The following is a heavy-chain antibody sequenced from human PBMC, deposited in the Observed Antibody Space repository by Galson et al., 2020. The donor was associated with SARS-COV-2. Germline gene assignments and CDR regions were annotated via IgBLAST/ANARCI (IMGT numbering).Heavy chain of an antibody. D-gene: IGHD1-26*01. V-gene: IGHV2-5*01. Sequence: KMSGPTLVKPTQPLTLTCTFSGFSLSTLGVGVGWIRQPPGRALEWLALIYWNDDKSYSPSLKNRLTITRDTSENQVVLTMTNMDSVDTGTYYCVHGRWDHAVLFDFWGQGSLVTVSS. CDR1: GFSLSTLGVG. J-gene: IGHJ4*02. CDR2: IYWNDDK. CDR3: VHGRWDHAVLFDF.